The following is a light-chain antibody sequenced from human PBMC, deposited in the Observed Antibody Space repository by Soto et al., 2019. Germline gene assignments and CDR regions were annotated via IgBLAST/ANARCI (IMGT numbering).Light chain of an antibody. J-gene: IGKJ4*01. CDR3: QQYGSLST. V-gene: IGKV3-20*01. CDR2: GAS. Sequence: EIVLTQSPGTLSLSPGERATLSCRASQSVSSSYLAWYQQKPGQAPRVLIYGASSRATGIPDRFSGSGSGTDFTLSISRLEPEDFAVYYCQQYGSLSTFGGGTKVEIK. CDR1: QSVSSSY.